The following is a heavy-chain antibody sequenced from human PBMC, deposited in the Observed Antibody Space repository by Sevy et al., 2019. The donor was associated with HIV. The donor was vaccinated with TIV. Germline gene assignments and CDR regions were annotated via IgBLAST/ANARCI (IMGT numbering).Heavy chain of an antibody. V-gene: IGHV4-4*07. J-gene: IGHJ4*02. CDR3: AREAKLGAPLGY. CDR2: IYGSGST. CDR1: GGSISLYY. D-gene: IGHD3-16*01. Sequence: SETLSLTCTVSGGSISLYYWSWIRQPAGKGLEWIGHIYGSGSTSYNPSLKSRVTMSVVTSQNQISLKLTSVTAADTAVYYCAREAKLGAPLGYWGQGTLVTVSS.